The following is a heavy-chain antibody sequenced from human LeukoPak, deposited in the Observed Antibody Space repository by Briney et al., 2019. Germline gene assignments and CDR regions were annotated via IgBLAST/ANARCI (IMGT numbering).Heavy chain of an antibody. J-gene: IGHJ4*02. CDR1: GFTFSSYA. D-gene: IGHD4-11*01. CDR3: AKGRVRMTTVTPVDY. Sequence: GGSLRLSCAASGFTFSSYAMSWVRQAPGKGLEWVSAISGSGGSTYYADSVKGRFTISGDNSKNTLYLQMNSLRAEDTAVYYCAKGRVRMTTVTPVDYWGQGTLVTVSS. CDR2: ISGSGGST. V-gene: IGHV3-23*01.